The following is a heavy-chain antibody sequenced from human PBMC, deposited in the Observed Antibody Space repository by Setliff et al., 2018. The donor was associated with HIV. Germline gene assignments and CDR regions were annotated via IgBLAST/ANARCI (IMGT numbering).Heavy chain of an antibody. V-gene: IGHV3-15*07. CDR1: GLTVSKAS. D-gene: IGHD3-22*01. CDR2: IKRQTDGGTT. CDR3: TTDNSGYYYRGSYY. Sequence: GSLRLSCAASGLTVSKASMNWVRQTPGKGLEWVGRIKRQTDGGTTDYAAPVKGRFTISRDDSKNTLYLQMNSLKTEDTAVYYCTTDNSGYYYRGSYYWGQGTLVTVSS. J-gene: IGHJ4*02.